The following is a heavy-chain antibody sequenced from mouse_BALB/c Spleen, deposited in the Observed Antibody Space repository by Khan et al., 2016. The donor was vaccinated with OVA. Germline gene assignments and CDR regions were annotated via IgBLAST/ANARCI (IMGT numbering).Heavy chain of an antibody. CDR3: ARTARIKY. D-gene: IGHD1-2*01. CDR2: ISYSGST. V-gene: IGHV3-2*02. CDR1: GYSITSGYG. J-gene: IGHJ2*01. Sequence: VQLQESGPGLVKPSQSLSLTCTVTGYSITSGYGWNWIRQFPGNKLEWMGYISYSGSTNYNPSLKSRISISRDTSKNQFFLQLNSVTTEDTATYYCARTARIKYWGQGTTLTGSS.